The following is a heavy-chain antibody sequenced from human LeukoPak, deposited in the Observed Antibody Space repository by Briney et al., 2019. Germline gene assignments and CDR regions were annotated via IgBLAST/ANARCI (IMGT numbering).Heavy chain of an antibody. CDR1: GGSISSSSYY. CDR3: ARGGIVIYDFWSGHDY. D-gene: IGHD3-3*01. J-gene: IGHJ4*02. Sequence: SETLSLTCTVSGGSISSSSYYWGWIRQPPGKGLEWIGSIYHSGSTYYNPSLKSRVTISVDTSKNQFTLKLSSVTAADTAVYYCARGGIVIYDFWSGHDYWGQGTLVTVSS. CDR2: IYHSGST. V-gene: IGHV4-39*06.